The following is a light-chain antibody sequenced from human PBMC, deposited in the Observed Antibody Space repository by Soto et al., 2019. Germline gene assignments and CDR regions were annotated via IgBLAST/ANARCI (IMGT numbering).Light chain of an antibody. CDR2: SNS. CDR1: RSNIGTNT. V-gene: IGLV1-44*01. CDR3: AAWDDSLNYV. J-gene: IGLJ1*01. Sequence: QSVLTQPPSASGTPVQRVTISCSGSRSNIGTNTVNWYQQLPGTAPKLLIYSNSQRPSGVPDRFSGSKSGTSASLAISGLQSEDEADYYCAAWDDSLNYVFGTGTKVTVL.